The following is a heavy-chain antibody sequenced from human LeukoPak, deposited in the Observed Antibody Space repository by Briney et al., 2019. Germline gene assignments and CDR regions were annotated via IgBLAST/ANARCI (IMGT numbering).Heavy chain of an antibody. V-gene: IGHV1-2*06. CDR2: INPNSGGT. D-gene: IGHD3-22*01. CDR1: GYTFTGYY. CDR3: ARDSYYYDSSGYYYYFDY. Sequence: GASVKVSCKASGYTFTGYYMHWVRQAPGQGLEWMGRINPNSGGTNYAQKFQDRVTMTRDTSISTAYMELSRLRSDDTAVYYCARDSYYYDSSGYYYYFDYWGQGTLVTVSS. J-gene: IGHJ4*02.